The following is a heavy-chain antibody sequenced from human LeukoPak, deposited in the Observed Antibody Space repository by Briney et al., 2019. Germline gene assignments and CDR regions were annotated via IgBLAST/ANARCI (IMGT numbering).Heavy chain of an antibody. V-gene: IGHV4-59*08. CDR1: GDSVSPHY. CDR3: ARHTDYGGNSGFDY. J-gene: IGHJ4*02. CDR2: IFYSGIS. Sequence: SETLSLTCTVSGDSVSPHYWSWIRQPPGRGLEWIGYIFYSGISNYNPSLKSRVTISVDTSRNQLSLKLSSVTAADTAVYYCARHTDYGGNSGFDYWGQGTLVTVSS. D-gene: IGHD4-23*01.